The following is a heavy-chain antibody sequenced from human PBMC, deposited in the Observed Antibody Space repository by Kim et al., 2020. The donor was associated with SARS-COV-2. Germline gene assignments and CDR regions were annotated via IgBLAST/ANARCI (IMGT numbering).Heavy chain of an antibody. CDR3: ARFKGDSSGWVVGYYYYGMDV. CDR2: ISSSSSTI. D-gene: IGHD6-19*01. J-gene: IGHJ6*02. Sequence: GGSLRLSCAASGFTFSSYSMNWVRQAPGKGLEWVSYISSSSSTIYYADSVKGRFTISRDNAKNSLYLQMNSLRDEDTAVYYCARFKGDSSGWVVGYYYYGMDVWGQGTTVTVSS. V-gene: IGHV3-48*02. CDR1: GFTFSSYS.